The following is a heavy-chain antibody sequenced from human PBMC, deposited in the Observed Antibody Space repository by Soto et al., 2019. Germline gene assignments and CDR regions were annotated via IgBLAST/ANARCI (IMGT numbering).Heavy chain of an antibody. V-gene: IGHV3-21*01. J-gene: IGHJ4*02. CDR2: ISSSGDST. Sequence: GGSLRLSCAASGFTFSSYSMTWVRQAPGKGLEWVSSISSSGDSTYYADSVRGRFTVSRDNAKSSLYLQMNSLRAEDTAVYYCARCMAAPGTPFLGDYWGLGSLVTVSS. CDR1: GFTFSSYS. CDR3: ARCMAAPGTPFLGDY. D-gene: IGHD6-13*01.